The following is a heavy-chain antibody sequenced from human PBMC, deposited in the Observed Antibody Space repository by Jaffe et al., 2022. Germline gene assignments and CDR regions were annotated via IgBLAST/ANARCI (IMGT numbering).Heavy chain of an antibody. V-gene: IGHV4-39*02. CDR2: IYYSGST. CDR3: ARDHMITFGGVIAADAFDI. D-gene: IGHD3-16*02. Sequence: QLQLQESGPGLVKPSETLSLTCTVSGGSISSSSYYWGWIRQPPGKGLEWIGSIYYSGSTYYNPSLKSRVTISVDTSKNQFSLKLSSVTAADTAVYYCARDHMITFGGVIAADAFDIWGQGTMVTVSS. CDR1: GGSISSSSYY. J-gene: IGHJ3*02.